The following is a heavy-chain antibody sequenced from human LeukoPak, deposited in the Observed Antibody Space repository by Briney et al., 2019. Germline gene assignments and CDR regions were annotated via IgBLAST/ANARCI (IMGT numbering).Heavy chain of an antibody. V-gene: IGHV3-64*02. Sequence: GGSLRLSCVGSGFTFSTSAMYWVRQTPGKGLEYVSAINTEGHFYGEFVKGRFIFSRNNSQNIRYLQLGGRKVEDTALFYFRRRSGMGGVIDPWGQGNLVNVSS. CDR2: INTEGH. D-gene: IGHD2-8*02. CDR3: RRRSGMGGVIDP. CDR1: GFTFSTSA. J-gene: IGHJ5*01.